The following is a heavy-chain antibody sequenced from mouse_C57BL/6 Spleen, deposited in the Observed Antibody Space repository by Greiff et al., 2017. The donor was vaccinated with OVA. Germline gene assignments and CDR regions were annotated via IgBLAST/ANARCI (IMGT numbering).Heavy chain of an antibody. V-gene: IGHV1-63*01. CDR3: ARYHDGYSFDY. CDR2: IYPGGGYT. CDR1: GYTFTNYW. Sequence: QVHVKQSGAELVRPGTSVKMSCKASGYTFTNYWIGWAKQRPGHGLEWIGDIYPGGGYTNYNEKFKGKATLTAYKSSSTAYMQFSSLTSEDSAIYYCARYHDGYSFDYWGQGTTLTVSS. J-gene: IGHJ2*01. D-gene: IGHD2-3*01.